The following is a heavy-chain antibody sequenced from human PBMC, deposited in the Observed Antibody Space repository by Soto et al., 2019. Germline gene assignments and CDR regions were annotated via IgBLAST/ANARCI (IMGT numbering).Heavy chain of an antibody. CDR2: IYPSGST. D-gene: IGHD5-12*01. CDR3: VRGRSYSVYDI. Sequence: SETLSLTCTVSGGSISGHSWIWIRQPAGRGLEWIGHIYPSGSTSYNPSLRSRVTMSLDTSNNQILLNLTSVTAADTAVFYCVRGRSYSVYDIWGPGTLVTVSS. V-gene: IGHV4-4*07. J-gene: IGHJ4*02. CDR1: GGSISGHS.